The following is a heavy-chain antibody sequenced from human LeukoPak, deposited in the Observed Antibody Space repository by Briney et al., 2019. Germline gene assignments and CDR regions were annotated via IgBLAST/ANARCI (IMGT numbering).Heavy chain of an antibody. CDR1: GYTFTGYY. D-gene: IGHD3-10*01. J-gene: IGHJ4*02. Sequence: ASVKVSRKASGYTFTGYYMHWVRQAPGQGLEWMGWINPNSGGTNCAQKFQGRVTMTRDTSINTAYMELSSLRFDDTAVYYCARIYYGSDDYWGQGTLVTVSS. V-gene: IGHV1-2*02. CDR3: ARIYYGSDDY. CDR2: INPNSGGT.